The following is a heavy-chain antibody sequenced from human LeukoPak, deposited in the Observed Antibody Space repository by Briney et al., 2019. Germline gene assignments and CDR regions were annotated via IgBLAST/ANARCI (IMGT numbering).Heavy chain of an antibody. CDR2: TYYRSKWYN. CDR3: VRGRTGLGGYNDAFDV. CDR1: GDSVSSNSAA. D-gene: IGHD3-22*01. J-gene: IGHJ3*01. Sequence: SQTLSLTCVIFGDSVSSNSAAWNWIRQSTSRGLEWLGKTYYRSKWYNDYAVSLKSRMTINPDTSKNQFSLQLNSVTPEDTAVYYCVRGRTGLGGYNDAFDVWGQGTMVTVSS. V-gene: IGHV6-1*01.